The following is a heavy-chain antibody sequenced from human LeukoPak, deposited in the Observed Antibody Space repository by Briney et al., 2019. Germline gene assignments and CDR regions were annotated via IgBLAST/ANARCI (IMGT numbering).Heavy chain of an antibody. D-gene: IGHD6-13*01. CDR1: GFSFRSHA. Sequence: GGSLRLPHAASGFSFRSHAIQRVRQAPRNGLEGAAVISYDGCKQKYADSVRARFTISRDNSKNMLYVRMNSLGSEDTAVYFCAKGRDTTSWYGSWIDRWGQGTLVTVSS. J-gene: IGHJ5*02. V-gene: IGHV3-30*04. CDR2: ISYDGCKQ. CDR3: AKGRDTTSWYGSWIDR.